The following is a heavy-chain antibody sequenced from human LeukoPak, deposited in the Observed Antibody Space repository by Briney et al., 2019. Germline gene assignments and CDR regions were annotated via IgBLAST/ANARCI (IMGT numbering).Heavy chain of an antibody. CDR3: ARGDTGMAYWYFDL. D-gene: IGHD5-18*01. CDR2: ISRSSTDT. CDR1: GFTFTDFY. V-gene: IGHV3-11*06. J-gene: IGHJ2*01. Sequence: GGSLRLSCAASGFTFTDFYMSWIRQAPGKGLEWLSDISRSSTDTNYADSVKGRFTVSRDNAKNSLFLQLNSLRAEDTAVYYCARGDTGMAYWYFDLWGRGTLVTVSS.